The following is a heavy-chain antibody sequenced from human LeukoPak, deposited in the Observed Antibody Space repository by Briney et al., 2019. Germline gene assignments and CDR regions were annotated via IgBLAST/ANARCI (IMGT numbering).Heavy chain of an antibody. D-gene: IGHD1-1*01. CDR3: ARAGTPDNWFDP. CDR2: IYYSGST. Sequence: SETPSLTCTVSGGSISSHYWSWIRQPPGKGLEWIGYIYYSGSTNYNPSLKSRVTISVDTSKNQFSLKLSSVTAADTAVYYCARAGTPDNWFDPWGQGTLVTVSS. V-gene: IGHV4-59*11. J-gene: IGHJ5*02. CDR1: GGSISSHY.